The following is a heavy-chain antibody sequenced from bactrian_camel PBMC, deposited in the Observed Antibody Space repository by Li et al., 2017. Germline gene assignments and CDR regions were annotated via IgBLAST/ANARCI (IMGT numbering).Heavy chain of an antibody. Sequence: HVQLVESGGGSVQAGGSLRLSCRVSPSGFTRRSTCMAWFRQAPGREREGVAGIDTGDGSTYYLNSVEGRFTISHDNAKNTVYLQMNSLKPEDTAVYYCAPDTPYLFIRACGRPGQGTQ. J-gene: IGHJ4*01. V-gene: IGHV3S63*01. CDR2: IDTGDGST. CDR1: GFTRRSTC. D-gene: IGHD2*01.